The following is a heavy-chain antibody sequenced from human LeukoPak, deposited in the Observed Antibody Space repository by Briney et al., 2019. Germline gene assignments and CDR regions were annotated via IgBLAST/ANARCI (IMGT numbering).Heavy chain of an antibody. V-gene: IGHV3-23*01. CDR2: ISNSGGNT. D-gene: IGHD2-2*01. CDR3: AKGHCYSSSCSLDY. J-gene: IGHJ4*02. CDR1: RFTFSSYA. Sequence: GGSLRLSCAASRFTFSSYAMSWVRQAPGKGLEWVSSISNSGGNTYYADSVKGRFTLSRDNSKSTVYLQMNSLRAEDTAVYYCAKGHCYSSSCSLDYWGQGALVTVSS.